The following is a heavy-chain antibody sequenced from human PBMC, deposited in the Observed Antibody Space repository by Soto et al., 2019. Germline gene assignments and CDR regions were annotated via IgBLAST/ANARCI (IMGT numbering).Heavy chain of an antibody. Sequence: EVQLVESGGGLVQPGGSLRLSCAASGFTVSSNYMSWVRQAPGKGLEWVSVIYSGGSTYYADSVKGRFTISRDNSKNTLYLQMNSLRAEDTAVYYCATTRRGAATIYYYYYMDVWGKGTTVTVSS. CDR1: GFTVSSNY. V-gene: IGHV3-66*01. J-gene: IGHJ6*03. CDR2: IYSGGST. CDR3: ATTRRGAATIYYYYYMDV. D-gene: IGHD2-15*01.